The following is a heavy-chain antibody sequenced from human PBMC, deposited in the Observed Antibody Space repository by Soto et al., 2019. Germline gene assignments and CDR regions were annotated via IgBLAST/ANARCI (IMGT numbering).Heavy chain of an antibody. J-gene: IGHJ4*02. CDR3: ARVKGVAGPFDY. D-gene: IGHD6-19*01. V-gene: IGHV3-30-3*01. CDR2: ISYDGSNK. CDR1: GFTFSSYA. Sequence: PGGSLRLSCASPGFTFSSYAMHWVRQAPGKGLEWVAVISYDGSNKYYADSVKGRFTISRDNSKNTLYLQMNSLRAEDTAVYYCARVKGVAGPFDYWGQGTLVTVS.